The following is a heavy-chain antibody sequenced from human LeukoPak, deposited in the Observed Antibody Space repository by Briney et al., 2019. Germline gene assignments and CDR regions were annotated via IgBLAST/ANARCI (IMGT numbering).Heavy chain of an antibody. CDR1: GGSISSYY. Sequence: SETLSLTCTVSGGSISSYYWSWIRQPPGKGLGWIGEINHSGSTNYNPSLKSRVTISVDTSKNQFSLKLSSVTAADTAVYYCARAVQYCSSTSCYARYFQHWGQGTLVTVSS. V-gene: IGHV4-34*01. J-gene: IGHJ1*01. CDR3: ARAVQYCSSTSCYARYFQH. D-gene: IGHD2-2*01. CDR2: INHSGST.